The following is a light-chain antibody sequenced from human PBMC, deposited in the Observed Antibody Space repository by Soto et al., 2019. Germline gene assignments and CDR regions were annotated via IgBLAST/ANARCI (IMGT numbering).Light chain of an antibody. Sequence: EIVMTQSPATLSVSPGERATLSCRASQGVSINLAWYQQKPGQAPRLLIYGASTRATGIPARFSGSGSGTEFTLTMSSLQSEDFEVYYCQQYNNWPETFGQGTKGEIK. CDR1: QGVSIN. J-gene: IGKJ1*01. CDR3: QQYNNWPET. CDR2: GAS. V-gene: IGKV3-15*01.